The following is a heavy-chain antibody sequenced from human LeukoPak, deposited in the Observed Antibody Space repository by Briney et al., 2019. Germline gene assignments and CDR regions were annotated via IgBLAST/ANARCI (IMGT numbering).Heavy chain of an antibody. D-gene: IGHD3-10*01. J-gene: IGHJ6*03. CDR1: GGSFSGYY. V-gene: IGHV4-34*01. CDR2: TNHSGST. Sequence: SETLSLTCAVYGGSFSGYYWSWIRQPPGKGLEWIGETNHSGSTNYNPSLKSRVTISVDTSKNQFSLKLSSVTAADTAVYYCARRRITMVRGVISSYYYYYMDVWGKGTTVTVSS. CDR3: ARRRITMVRGVISSYYYYYMDV.